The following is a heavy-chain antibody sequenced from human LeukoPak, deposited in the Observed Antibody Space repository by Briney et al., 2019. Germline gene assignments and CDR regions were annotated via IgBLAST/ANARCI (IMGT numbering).Heavy chain of an antibody. CDR1: GGSINSYY. CDR2: IYYSGGT. D-gene: IGHD6-19*01. V-gene: IGHV4-59*08. Sequence: KSSETLSLTCTVSGGSINSYYWTWIRQPPGKGLEWIGYIYYSGGTDYNPSLKSRVTISMDTSKNQFSLRLTSVTAADTAVYYCARRTYSGGWDWGQGTLVTVSS. J-gene: IGHJ4*02. CDR3: ARRTYSGGWD.